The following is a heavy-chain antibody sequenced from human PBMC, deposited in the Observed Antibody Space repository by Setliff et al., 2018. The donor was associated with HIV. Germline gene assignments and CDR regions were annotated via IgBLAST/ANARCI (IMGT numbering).Heavy chain of an antibody. Sequence: PSETLSLTCSVSGGSISSHYWSWIRQHPGKGLEWIGYIYYSGSTYYNPSLKSRVTISVDTSKNQFSLKLSSVTAADTAVYYCARVPPLKAFGGVISLYYFDYWGQGTLVTVSS. CDR3: ARVPPLKAFGGVISLYYFDY. D-gene: IGHD3-16*02. J-gene: IGHJ4*02. CDR2: IYYSGST. CDR1: GGSISSHY. V-gene: IGHV4-59*06.